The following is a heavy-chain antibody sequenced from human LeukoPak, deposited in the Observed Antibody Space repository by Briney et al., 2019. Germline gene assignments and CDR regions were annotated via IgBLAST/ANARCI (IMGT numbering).Heavy chain of an antibody. CDR1: GFTFSSYA. CDR2: ISGSGGST. D-gene: IGHD3-3*01. Sequence: GGSLRLSCAASGFTFSSYAMSWVRQAPGKGLEWVSAISGSGGSTYYADSVKGRFAISRDNSKNTLYLQMNSLRAEDTAVYYCAKAVLKRITIFGVVINPLDYWGQGTLVTVSS. J-gene: IGHJ4*02. CDR3: AKAVLKRITIFGVVINPLDY. V-gene: IGHV3-23*01.